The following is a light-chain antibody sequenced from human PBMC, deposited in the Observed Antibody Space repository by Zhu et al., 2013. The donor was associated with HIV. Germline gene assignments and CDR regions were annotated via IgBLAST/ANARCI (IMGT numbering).Light chain of an antibody. CDR2: GAS. CDR1: QTVSSSS. V-gene: IGKV3-20*01. CDR3: QQYVSPSLT. J-gene: IGKJ4*01. Sequence: EIVLTQSPGTLSLSPGERATLSCRASQTVSSSSLAWYQQKPGQAPRLLIYGASSRATGIPDRFSGSGSVTDFSLTISRLEPEDFAVYYCQQYVSPSLTFGGGTKVEIK.